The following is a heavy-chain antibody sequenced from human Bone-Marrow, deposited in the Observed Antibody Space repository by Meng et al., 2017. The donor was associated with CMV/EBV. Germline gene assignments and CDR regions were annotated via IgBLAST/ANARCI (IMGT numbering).Heavy chain of an antibody. Sequence: ASVKVSCKASGYTFTDYYMHWVRQAPGQGLEWMGWINPSSGVTKYAQSFQGRVTMTRDTSINTAYVELSRLSSDDTAVYYCARDRIAARGYYYYGMDVWGQGTTVTVSS. V-gene: IGHV1-2*02. CDR3: ARDRIAARGYYYYGMDV. CDR1: GYTFTDYY. J-gene: IGHJ6*02. CDR2: INPSSGVT. D-gene: IGHD6-6*01.